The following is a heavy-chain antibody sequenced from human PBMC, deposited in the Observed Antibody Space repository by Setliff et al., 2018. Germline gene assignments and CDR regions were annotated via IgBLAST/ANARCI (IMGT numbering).Heavy chain of an antibody. CDR3: ARDSADDYGDYVDWFDP. J-gene: IGHJ5*02. Sequence: GASVKVSCKTSGYPFGSYAMHWLRQAPGQRPEWMGWINGGSGKTRYSQKFQGRVTITTDRSASTGYMEMVSLSNEDTAIYYCARDSADDYGDYVDWFDPWGQGTQVTVSS. V-gene: IGHV1-3*01. D-gene: IGHD4-17*01. CDR1: GYPFGSYA. CDR2: INGGSGKT.